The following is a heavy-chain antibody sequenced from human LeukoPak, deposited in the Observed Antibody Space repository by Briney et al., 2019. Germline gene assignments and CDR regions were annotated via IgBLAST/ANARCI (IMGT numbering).Heavy chain of an antibody. J-gene: IGHJ4*02. CDR3: ARDRHYDSSGTLAY. V-gene: IGHV3-53*01. CDR1: GFSVSTNY. D-gene: IGHD3-22*01. Sequence: PGGSLRLSCAASGFSVSTNYMSWVRQAPGKGLEWVSFIYSGGSTYYADSVKGRFTISRDNAKNSLYLQMNSLRAEDTAVYYCARDRHYDSSGTLAYWGQGTLVTVSS. CDR2: IYSGGST.